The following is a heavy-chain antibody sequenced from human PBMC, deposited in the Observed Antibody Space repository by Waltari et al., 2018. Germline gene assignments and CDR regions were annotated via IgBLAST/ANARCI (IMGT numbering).Heavy chain of an antibody. Sequence: EVQLAESGGGLVQSGGSLRLSCAASGFTFSNYWMTWVRQVPGKGLEWVANIARDGSVKHYVESVRGRFTICRDNAKNSLYLQINSLRAEDTAVYYCARDSGWGHMEYWGQGTLVTVSS. CDR2: IARDGSVK. J-gene: IGHJ4*02. CDR1: GFTFSNYW. CDR3: ARDSGWGHMEY. D-gene: IGHD6-19*01. V-gene: IGHV3-7*01.